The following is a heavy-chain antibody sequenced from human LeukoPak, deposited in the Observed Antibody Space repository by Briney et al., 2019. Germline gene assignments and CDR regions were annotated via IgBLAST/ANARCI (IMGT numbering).Heavy chain of an antibody. D-gene: IGHD3-22*01. CDR3: ARATYYYDSSGRTDAFDI. V-gene: IGHV4-61*02. CDR1: GGSISSGSYY. CDR2: IYTSGST. Sequence: PSETLSLTCTVSGGSISSGSYYWRWIRQPAGKGLEWIGRIYTSGSTNYNPSLKSRVTISVDTSKNQFSLKRSSVTAADTAVYYCARATYYYDSSGRTDAFDIWGQGTMVTVSS. J-gene: IGHJ3*02.